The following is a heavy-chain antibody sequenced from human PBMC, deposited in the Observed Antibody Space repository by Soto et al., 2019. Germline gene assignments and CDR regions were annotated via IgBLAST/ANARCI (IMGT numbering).Heavy chain of an antibody. CDR1: GFSLSTGEMC. J-gene: IGHJ4*02. CDR3: ARIKSSSGWYRIDY. CDR2: IDWYDDK. Sequence: SGPTLVNPTQTLTLTCAFSGFSLSTGEMCVSWIRQPPGKALEWLALIDWYDDKYYSTSMRTRLTISKDTSKNQVVLTVTNMDPVDTATYYCARIKSSSGWYRIDYWGQGALVTVSS. V-gene: IGHV2-70*01. D-gene: IGHD6-19*01.